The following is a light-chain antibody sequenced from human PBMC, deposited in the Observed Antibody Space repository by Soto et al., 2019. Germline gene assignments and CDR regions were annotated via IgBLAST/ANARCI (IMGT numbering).Light chain of an antibody. CDR2: DVS. V-gene: IGLV2-14*03. CDR1: SSDVGAYTF. Sequence: QSALTQPASVSGSPGQSITISCTGTSSDVGAYTFVSWYQQHPDKVPKLMIFDVSRRPSGVSDRFSGSKSGNTASLTISGLQPEAEADYYCSSYTSSSTPVFGRGTKVTGL. J-gene: IGLJ1*01. CDR3: SSYTSSSTPV.